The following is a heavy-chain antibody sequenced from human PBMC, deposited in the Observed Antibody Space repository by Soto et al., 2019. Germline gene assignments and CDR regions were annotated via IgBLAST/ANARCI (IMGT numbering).Heavy chain of an antibody. CDR3: AKGGGLRFLPFDP. D-gene: IGHD3-3*01. Sequence: QVQLVESGGGVVQPGRSLRLSCAASGFTFSSYGMHWVRQAPGKGLEWVATISYDETNKYYADSVKGRFTISRDNSKNTLYLQMNSLRAEDTAVYYCAKGGGLRFLPFDPWGQGTLVTVSS. J-gene: IGHJ5*02. CDR2: ISYDETNK. V-gene: IGHV3-30*18. CDR1: GFTFSSYG.